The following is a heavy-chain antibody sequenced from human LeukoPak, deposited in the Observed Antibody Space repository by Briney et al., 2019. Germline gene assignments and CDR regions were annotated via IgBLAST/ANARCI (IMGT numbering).Heavy chain of an antibody. D-gene: IGHD3-22*01. CDR2: IIPIFGTA. Sequence: SVKVSCKASGGTFSSYAISWVGQAPGQGLGWMGGIIPIFGTANYAQKFQRRVTITTDESTSTAYMELSSLRSEDTPVYSCASQYYYDSSGYYYGEYFDYWGQGTLVTASS. V-gene: IGHV1-69*05. CDR1: GGTFSSYA. CDR3: ASQYYYDSSGYYYGEYFDY. J-gene: IGHJ4*02.